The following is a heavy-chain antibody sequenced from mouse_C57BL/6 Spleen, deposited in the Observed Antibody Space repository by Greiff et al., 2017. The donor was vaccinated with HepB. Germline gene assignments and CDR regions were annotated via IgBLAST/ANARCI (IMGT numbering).Heavy chain of an antibody. V-gene: IGHV1-52*01. J-gene: IGHJ2*01. CDR2: IDPSDSET. D-gene: IGHD2-5*01. CDR1: GYTFTSYW. CDR3: ARPYYSNYGPFDY. Sequence: VQLQQPGAELVRPGSSVKLSCKASGYTFTSYWMHWVKQRPIQGLEWIGNIDPSDSETHYNQKFKDKATLTVDKSSSTAYMQLSSLTSEGSAVYYCARPYYSNYGPFDYWGQGTTLTVSS.